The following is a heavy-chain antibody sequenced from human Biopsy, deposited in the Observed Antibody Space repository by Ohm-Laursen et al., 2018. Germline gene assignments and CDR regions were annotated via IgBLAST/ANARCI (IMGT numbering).Heavy chain of an antibody. CDR3: AGIVLGPTNDAFDI. J-gene: IGHJ3*02. V-gene: IGHV4-4*07. D-gene: IGHD1-26*01. CDR2: IYPGGRT. Sequence: SETLSLTCTVSGDSIRNYYWSWIRQAAGKGLEWIGRIYPGGRTIYNPSLKSRVTMSVDTSKNHFSLNLNSVTAADTAVYYCAGIVLGPTNDAFDIWGQGTMVTVSS. CDR1: GDSIRNYY.